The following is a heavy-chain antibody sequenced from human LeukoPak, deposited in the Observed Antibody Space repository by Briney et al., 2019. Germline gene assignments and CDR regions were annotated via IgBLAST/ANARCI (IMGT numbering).Heavy chain of an antibody. CDR1: GGSFSGYY. CDR3: ARTKRAFDI. J-gene: IGHJ3*02. Sequence: PSDTLSLTCAVYGGSFSGYYWSWIRQPPGKGLEWIGEINHSGSTNYNPSLKSRVTISVDTSKNQFSLKLSSVTAADTAVYYCARTKRAFDIWGQGTMVTVSS. V-gene: IGHV4-34*01. CDR2: INHSGST.